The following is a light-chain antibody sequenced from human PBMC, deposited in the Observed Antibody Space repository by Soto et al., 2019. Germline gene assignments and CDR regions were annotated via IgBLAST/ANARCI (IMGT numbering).Light chain of an antibody. Sequence: DIQMTQSPSTLSASVGDGVTITCRASQNIGSWLAWYQQKPREAPKLLISKATNLQSGVPSRFSVNGSGRDVSLNISSLQPVDSAPYFCQEYNDFQYSFGPGTKLDI. J-gene: IGKJ2*01. CDR1: QNIGSW. CDR3: QEYNDFQYS. CDR2: KAT. V-gene: IGKV1-5*03.